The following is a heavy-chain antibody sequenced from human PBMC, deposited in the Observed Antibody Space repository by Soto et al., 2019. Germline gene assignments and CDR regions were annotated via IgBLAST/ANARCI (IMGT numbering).Heavy chain of an antibody. CDR2: ISYDGSNK. V-gene: IGHV3-30*18. CDR3: AKEVWSGPMDV. J-gene: IGHJ6*02. Sequence: QVQLVESGGGVVQPGRSLRLSCAASGFTFSSYGMHWVRQAPGKGLEWVAVISYDGSNKYYADSVKGRFTISRDNSKNKLYLQMKSLRAEDTAVYYCAKEVWSGPMDVWGQGTTVTVSS. CDR1: GFTFSSYG. D-gene: IGHD3-3*01.